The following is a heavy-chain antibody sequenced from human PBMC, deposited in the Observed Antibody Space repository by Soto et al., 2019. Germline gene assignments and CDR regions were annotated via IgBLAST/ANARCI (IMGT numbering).Heavy chain of an antibody. V-gene: IGHV3-23*01. CDR2: ISGSGGST. CDR3: ASSPYSSSSVIYYYGMDV. D-gene: IGHD6-6*01. Sequence: GGSLRLSCAASGFTFSSYAMSWVRQAPGKGLEWVSAISGSGGSTYYADSVKGRFTISRDNSKNTLYLQMNSLRAEDTAVYYCASSPYSSSSVIYYYGMDVWGQGTTVTVSS. J-gene: IGHJ6*02. CDR1: GFTFSSYA.